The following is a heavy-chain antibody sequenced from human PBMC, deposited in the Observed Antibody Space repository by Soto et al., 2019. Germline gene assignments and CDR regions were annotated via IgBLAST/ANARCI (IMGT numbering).Heavy chain of an antibody. D-gene: IGHD3-3*01. J-gene: IGHJ5*02. V-gene: IGHV1-18*04. CDR1: GYTFTSYG. CDR3: ARDHYDCWSGDYYWFDP. Sequence: ASVKVSCKASGYTFTSYGISWVRQAPGQGLEWMGWISAYNGNTNYAQKHQGRVTMTTDTSTSTAYMEQRSLRSDDTAVYYWARDHYDCWSGDYYWFDPWGQGALVTVSS. CDR2: ISAYNGNT.